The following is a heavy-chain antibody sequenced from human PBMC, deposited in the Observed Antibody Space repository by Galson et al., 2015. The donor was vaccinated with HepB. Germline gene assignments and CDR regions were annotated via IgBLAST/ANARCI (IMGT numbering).Heavy chain of an antibody. CDR2: IKEDGSES. J-gene: IGHJ4*02. V-gene: IGHV3-7*01. CDR1: GFTFTRYW. CDR3: ARLKEADD. Sequence: SLRLSCAASGFTFTRYWMSWVRQAPGKGLEWVANIKEDGSESYYVDSVKGRFTISRDNAKNSVYLQMNSLRLEDTAVYDCARLKEADDWGQGTLFTASS.